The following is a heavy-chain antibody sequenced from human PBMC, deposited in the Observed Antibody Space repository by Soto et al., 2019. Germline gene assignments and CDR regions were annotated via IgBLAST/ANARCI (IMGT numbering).Heavy chain of an antibody. Sequence: QVPLVQSGAEVKKPGASVKVSCKASGYTFTSYDINWVRQATGQGLEWMGWMNPNSGNTGYAQKFQGRVTMTRNTSISTAYMELSSLRSEDTAVYYCARGPLSLKNGDYERGYYYYYYMDVWGKGTTVTVSS. V-gene: IGHV1-8*01. D-gene: IGHD4-17*01. CDR3: ARGPLSLKNGDYERGYYYYYYMDV. J-gene: IGHJ6*03. CDR2: MNPNSGNT. CDR1: GYTFTSYD.